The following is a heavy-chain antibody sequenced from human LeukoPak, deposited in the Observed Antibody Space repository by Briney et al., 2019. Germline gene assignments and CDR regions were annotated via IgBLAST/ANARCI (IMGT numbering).Heavy chain of an antibody. CDR1: GGSFSNHF. D-gene: IGHD3-10*01. V-gene: IGHV4-4*07. CDR2: IYPSGNT. J-gene: IGHJ6*03. CDR3: AREDSGSYYNFYYFYMDV. Sequence: PSETLSLTCSVSGGSFSNHFWSWVRQPAEKGLEWIGRIYPSGNTNYNPSLKSRVTLSVDTSKTQFYLSLSSVTAADTAVYYCAREDSGSYYNFYYFYMDVWGKGTTVTISS.